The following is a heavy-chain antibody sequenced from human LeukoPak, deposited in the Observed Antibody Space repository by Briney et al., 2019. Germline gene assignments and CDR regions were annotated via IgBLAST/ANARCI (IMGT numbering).Heavy chain of an antibody. D-gene: IGHD6-13*01. CDR3: ARGGIAAAWTGDY. CDR1: GFTFSSYS. Sequence: GGSLRLSCAASGFTFSSYSMNWVRQAPGKGLEWVSSISSSSSYIYYADSVKGRFTISRDNAKNSLYLQMNSLRAEETAVYYCARGGIAAAWTGDYWGQGTLVTVSS. CDR2: ISSSSSYI. J-gene: IGHJ4*02. V-gene: IGHV3-21*01.